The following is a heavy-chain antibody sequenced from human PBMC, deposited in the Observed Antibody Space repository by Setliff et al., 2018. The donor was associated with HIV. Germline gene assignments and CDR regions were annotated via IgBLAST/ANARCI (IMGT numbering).Heavy chain of an antibody. CDR2: VNHGGST. CDR3: AKSSPSIGYISDH. D-gene: IGHD5-12*01. Sequence: SETLSLTCTVSCAASGFTFSSYAMSWIRQAPGKGLEWIGEVNHGGSTHHNPSLKSRVTISVDTSKNQFSLNVRSVTAADTAVYFCAKSSPSIGYISDHWGQGTLVTVSS. J-gene: IGHJ4*02. V-gene: IGHV4-39*07. CDR1: CAASGFTFSSYA.